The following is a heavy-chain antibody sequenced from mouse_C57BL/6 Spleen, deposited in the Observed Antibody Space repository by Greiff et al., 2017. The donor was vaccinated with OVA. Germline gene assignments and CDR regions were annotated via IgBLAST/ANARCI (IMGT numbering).Heavy chain of an antibody. Sequence: VQLQQPGAELVKPGASVKLSCKASGYTFTSYWMQWVKQRPGQGLEWIGEIDPSDSYTNYNQKFKGKATLTVDTSSSTAYMQLSSLTSEDSAVYYCARQGDGYYVDFDYWGQGTTLTVSS. CDR2: IDPSDSYT. J-gene: IGHJ2*01. D-gene: IGHD2-3*01. CDR1: GYTFTSYW. CDR3: ARQGDGYYVDFDY. V-gene: IGHV1-50*01.